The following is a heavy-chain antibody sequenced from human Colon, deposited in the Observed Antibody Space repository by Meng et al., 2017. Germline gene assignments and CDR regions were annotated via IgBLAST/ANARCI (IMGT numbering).Heavy chain of an antibody. CDR3: ARGYYDSSGYGYWYFDL. V-gene: IGHV4-30-4*01. J-gene: IGHJ2*01. Sequence: VHMQEPGPGLVNPSQTLSPTCTVSGGSISSGDYYWSWIRQPPGKGLEWIGYIYYSGSTYYNPSLKSRVTISVDTSKNQFSLKLSSVTAADTAVYYCARGYYDSSGYGYWYFDLWGRGTLVTVSS. D-gene: IGHD3-22*01. CDR1: GGSISSGDYY. CDR2: IYYSGST.